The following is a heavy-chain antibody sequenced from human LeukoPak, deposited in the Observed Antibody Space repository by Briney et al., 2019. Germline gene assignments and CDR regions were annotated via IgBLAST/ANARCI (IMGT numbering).Heavy chain of an antibody. D-gene: IGHD2-15*01. CDR1: GYTFTSYD. V-gene: IGHV1-8*01. CDR2: MNPNSGNT. CDR3: ARSQRIVVVAAKRYYFDY. Sequence: ASVKVSCKASGYTFTSYDINWVRQATGQGLECMGWMNPNSGNTGYAQKFQGRVTMTRNTSISTAYMELSSLRSEDTAVYYCARSQRIVVVAAKRYYFDYWGQGTLVTVSS. J-gene: IGHJ4*02.